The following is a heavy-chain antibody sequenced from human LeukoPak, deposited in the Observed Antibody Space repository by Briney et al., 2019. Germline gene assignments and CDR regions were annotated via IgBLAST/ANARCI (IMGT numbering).Heavy chain of an antibody. CDR3: ARGEGYSYGLPYYYYMDV. CDR1: GGTFSSYA. V-gene: IGHV1-69*06. D-gene: IGHD5-18*01. CDR2: IIPIFGTA. Sequence: SVKVSCKASGGTFSSYAISWVRQAPGQGLEWMGGIIPIFGTANYAQKFQGRVTITADKSTSTAYMELSSLRSEDTAVYYCARGEGYSYGLPYYYYMDVWGKGTTVTVSS. J-gene: IGHJ6*03.